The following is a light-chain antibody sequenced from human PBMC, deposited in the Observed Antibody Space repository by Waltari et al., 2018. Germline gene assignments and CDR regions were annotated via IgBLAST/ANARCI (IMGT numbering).Light chain of an antibody. J-gene: IGLJ7*01. CDR2: ENS. CDR3: GTWDSSLSGAV. CDR1: RPNIGNNY. V-gene: IGLV1-51*02. Sequence: QSVLTQPPSVSAAPGQRVTIPCPGGRPNIGNNYVSWYRQFPGPAPKLLIYENSERPSGIPGRFSGSKSGTSATLDITGLQAGDEADYYCGTWDSSLSGAVFGGGTHLTVL.